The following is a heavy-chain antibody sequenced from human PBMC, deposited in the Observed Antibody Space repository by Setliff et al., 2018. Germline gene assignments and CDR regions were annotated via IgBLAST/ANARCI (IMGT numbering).Heavy chain of an antibody. V-gene: IGHV1-24*01. D-gene: IGHD3-22*01. CDR2: FDAEDGET. CDR3: AREGVDSRSSTDYRYYMDV. J-gene: IGHJ6*03. CDR1: AYTLSELF. Sequence: ASVKVSCKVSAYTLSELFMHWVRQAPGKGLEWMGGFDAEDGETIYAQKFQGRVTMTEDTSTDTAYMELSGLRSEDTAVYYCAREGVDSRSSTDYRYYMDVWGKGATVTVSS.